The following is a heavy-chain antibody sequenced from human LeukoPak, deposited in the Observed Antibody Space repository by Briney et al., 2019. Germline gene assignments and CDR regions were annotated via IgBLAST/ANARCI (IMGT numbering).Heavy chain of an antibody. CDR1: GGSFSGYY. V-gene: IGHV4-34*01. Sequence: SETLSLTCAVYGGSFSGYYWSWIRQPPGKGLEWIGEINHSGSTNYNPSLKSRVTISVDTSKNQFSLKLSSVTAADTAVYYCARALDYSNYYYYYYYYMDVWGKGTTVTVPS. D-gene: IGHD4-11*01. CDR3: ARALDYSNYYYYYYYYMDV. CDR2: INHSGST. J-gene: IGHJ6*03.